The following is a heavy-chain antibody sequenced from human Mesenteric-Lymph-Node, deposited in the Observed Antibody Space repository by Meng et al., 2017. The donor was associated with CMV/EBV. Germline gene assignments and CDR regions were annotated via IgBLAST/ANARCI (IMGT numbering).Heavy chain of an antibody. CDR3: GGARWCNWFDP. Sequence: SETLSLTCTVSGGSISTYYWSWIRQPPGKGLEWIGYIYYSGSTNYNPSLKSRVTISVDTSKNQFSLKLSSVTAADTAVYYCGGARWCNWFDPWGQGTLVTVSS. J-gene: IGHJ5*02. CDR2: IYYSGST. CDR1: GGSISTYY. V-gene: IGHV4-59*08. D-gene: IGHD2-8*01.